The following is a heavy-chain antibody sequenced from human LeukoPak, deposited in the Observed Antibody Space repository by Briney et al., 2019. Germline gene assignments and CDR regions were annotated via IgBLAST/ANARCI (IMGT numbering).Heavy chain of an antibody. J-gene: IGHJ6*02. V-gene: IGHV3-23*01. D-gene: IGHD2-2*01. CDR3: AKDSFVVEPPAIYGMDV. Sequence: GGSLRLSCAASGFTFSDYALSCVRQSPGEGLEWVSAICGSTDSTYYEDSVKGRLTISRDNSKHMMYLQMNSLRLEDTAVYYCAKDSFVVEPPAIYGMDVWGQGTTVTVS. CDR1: GFTFSDYA. CDR2: ICGSTDST.